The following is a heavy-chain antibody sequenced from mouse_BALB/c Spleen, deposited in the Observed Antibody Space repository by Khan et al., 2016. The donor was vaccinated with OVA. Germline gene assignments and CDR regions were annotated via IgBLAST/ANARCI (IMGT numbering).Heavy chain of an antibody. CDR2: IDPFSGGT. V-gene: IGHV1S135*01. D-gene: IGHD2-2*01. CDR1: GYSFTSYY. J-gene: IGHJ3*01. CDR3: TRHGYVAWFSY. Sequence: VQLKQSGPELMKPGASVKISCKASGYSFTSYYIHWVMQSHGTSLEWIGYIDPFSGGTTYNQKFKGKATLTVDKSSSTAYTHLTNLTSEDSAVYYGTRHGYVAWFSYGGQGTLVTVSA.